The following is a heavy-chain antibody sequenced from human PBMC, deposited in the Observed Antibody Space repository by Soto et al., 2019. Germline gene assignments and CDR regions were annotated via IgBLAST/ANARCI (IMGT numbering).Heavy chain of an antibody. CDR3: ARDGMEWLKEGFYYYYYMDV. D-gene: IGHD3-3*01. CDR2: ISSSSSYI. V-gene: IGHV3-21*01. J-gene: IGHJ6*03. Sequence: GGSLRLSCAASGFTFSSYSMNWVRQAPGKGLEWVSSISSSSSYIYYADSVKGRFTISRDNAKNSLYLQMNSLRAEDTAVYYCARDGMEWLKEGFYYYYYMDVWGKGTTVTVSS. CDR1: GFTFSSYS.